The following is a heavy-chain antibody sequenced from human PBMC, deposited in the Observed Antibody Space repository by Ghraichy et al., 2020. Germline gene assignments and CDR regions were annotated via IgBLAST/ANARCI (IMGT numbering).Heavy chain of an antibody. CDR3: ARERYCSSTSCYAPTLDY. J-gene: IGHJ4*02. CDR2: IYYSGST. Sequence: QTLSLTCTVSGGSISSSSYYWGWIRQPPGKGLEWIGSIYYSGSTYYNPSLKSRVTISVDTSKNQFSLKLSSVTAADTAVYYCARERYCSSTSCYAPTLDYWGQGTLVTVSS. V-gene: IGHV4-39*07. D-gene: IGHD2-2*01. CDR1: GGSISSSSYY.